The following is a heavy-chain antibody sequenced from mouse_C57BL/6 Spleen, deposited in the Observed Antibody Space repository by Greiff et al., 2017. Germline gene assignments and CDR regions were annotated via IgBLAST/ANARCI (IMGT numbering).Heavy chain of an antibody. J-gene: IGHJ2*01. CDR2: IYPGSGNT. V-gene: IGHV1-76*01. D-gene: IGHD4-1*01. CDR3: ARSRTGTDYFDY. Sequence: QVQLKQSGAELVRPGASVKLSCKASGYTFTDYYINWVKQRPGQGLEWIARIYPGSGNTYYNEKFKGKATLTAEKSSSTAYMQLSSLTSEDSAVYFCARSRTGTDYFDYWGQGTTLTVSS. CDR1: GYTFTDYY.